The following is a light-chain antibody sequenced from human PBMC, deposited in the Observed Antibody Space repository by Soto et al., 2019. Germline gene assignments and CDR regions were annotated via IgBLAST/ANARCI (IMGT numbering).Light chain of an antibody. J-gene: IGLJ2*01. CDR3: SSYTSSSTSV. CDR1: SSDVGGYNY. CDR2: DVS. V-gene: IGLV2-14*01. Sequence: QSVLTQPASVSGSPGQSITISCTGTSSDVGGYNYVSWYQQHPGKAPKLMIYDVSNRPSGVSNRFSGSKSGNTASLTISGLQAEDEADYSCSSYTSSSTSVFGGGTKLTVL.